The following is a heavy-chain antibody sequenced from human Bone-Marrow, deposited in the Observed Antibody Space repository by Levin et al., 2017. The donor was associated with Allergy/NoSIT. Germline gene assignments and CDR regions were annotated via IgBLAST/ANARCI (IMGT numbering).Heavy chain of an antibody. CDR2: VFYSGST. J-gene: IGHJ4*02. Sequence: SETLSLTCTVSGGSISTSHYYWAWIRQPPGKGLEWIGSVFYSGSTYYKPSLKSRVTLSADTSKNQFSLKLSSVTAADTAVYFCATSPLGADYYDTSRYYYFDYWGQGTLVAVSS. CDR3: ATSPLGADYYDTSRYYYFDY. V-gene: IGHV4-39*01. CDR1: GGSISTSHYY. D-gene: IGHD3-22*01.